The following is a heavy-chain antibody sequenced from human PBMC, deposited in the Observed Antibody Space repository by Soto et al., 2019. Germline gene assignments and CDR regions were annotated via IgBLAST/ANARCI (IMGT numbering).Heavy chain of an antibody. CDR3: AREGGGYCSGGSCRIDS. CDR2: IYYSGNT. J-gene: IGHJ4*02. D-gene: IGHD2-15*01. V-gene: IGHV4-39*02. Sequence: SETLSLTCSVSGGSISSDSYYWGWIRQPPGKGLEWIGSIYYSGNTYYNPSLKSRVTISVDTSKNQFSLKLSSVTAADTAVYYCAREGGGYCSGGSCRIDSWGQGTLVTVS. CDR1: GGSISSDSYY.